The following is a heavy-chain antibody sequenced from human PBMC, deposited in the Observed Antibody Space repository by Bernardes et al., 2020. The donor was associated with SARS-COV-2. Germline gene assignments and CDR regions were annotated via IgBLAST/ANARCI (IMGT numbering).Heavy chain of an antibody. D-gene: IGHD6-13*01. CDR3: ARDSSSWYWYGMDV. CDR2: IWHDVSNK. V-gene: IGHV3-33*01. Sequence: GGSLRLSCAASGFTFSSYGMHWVRQAPGKGLEWVAVIWHDVSNKYYADSVKGRFTISRDNSKNTLYLQMKSLRAEDTAVYYCARDSSSWYWYGMDVWGQGTTVTVSS. J-gene: IGHJ6*02. CDR1: GFTFSSYG.